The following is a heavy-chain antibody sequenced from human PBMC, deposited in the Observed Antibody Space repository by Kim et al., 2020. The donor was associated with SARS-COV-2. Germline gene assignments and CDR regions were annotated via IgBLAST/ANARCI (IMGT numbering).Heavy chain of an antibody. CDR2: IYYSGST. J-gene: IGHJ3*02. V-gene: IGHV4-39*07. D-gene: IGHD2-15*01. Sequence: SETLSLTCTVSGGSISSSNYYWGWIRQPPGKGLEWIGSIYYSGSTYYNPSLKSRVTISVDTSKNQFSLKLSSVTAADTAVFYCARWSSIYGTVQYSWWTRSAFDIWGQGTMVTVSS. CDR1: GGSISSSNYY. CDR3: ARWSSIYGTVQYSWWTRSAFDI.